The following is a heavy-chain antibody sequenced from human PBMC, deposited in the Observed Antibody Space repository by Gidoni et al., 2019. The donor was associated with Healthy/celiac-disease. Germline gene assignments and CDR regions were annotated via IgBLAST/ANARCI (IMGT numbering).Heavy chain of an antibody. CDR1: GFTFSSYS. V-gene: IGHV3-21*01. D-gene: IGHD4-17*01. CDR3: AREAGYGDYWTGGDFDY. J-gene: IGHJ4*02. Sequence: EVQLVESGGGLVKPGGSLRLSCAASGFTFSSYSMNWVRQAPGKGLEWVSSISSSSSYIYYADSVKGRFTISRDNAKNSLYLQMNSLRAEDTAVYYCAREAGYGDYWTGGDFDYWGQGTLVTVSS. CDR2: ISSSSSYI.